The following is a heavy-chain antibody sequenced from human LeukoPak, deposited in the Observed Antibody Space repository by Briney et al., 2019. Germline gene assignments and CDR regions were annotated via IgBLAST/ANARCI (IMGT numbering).Heavy chain of an antibody. CDR2: ISGSGRTI. CDR1: GFTFSKAW. CDR3: ASSTAIGY. Sequence: PGGSLRLSCVASGFTFSKAWMSWVRQAPGKGLEWVSYISGSGRTIYYADSVKGRFTISRDNAKNSLYLQMNSLRTEDTAVYYCASSTAIGYWGQGTLVTVSS. J-gene: IGHJ4*02. V-gene: IGHV3-11*04.